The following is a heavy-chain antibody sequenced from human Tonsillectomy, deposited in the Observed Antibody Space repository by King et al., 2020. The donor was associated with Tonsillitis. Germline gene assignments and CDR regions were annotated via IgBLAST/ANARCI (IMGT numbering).Heavy chain of an antibody. V-gene: IGHV5-51*03. CDR2: IYPGDSDT. D-gene: IGHD2-2*01. J-gene: IGHJ6*03. CDR1: GYSFTSYW. Sequence: QLVQSGAEVKKPGESLKISCKGSGYSFTSYWIGWVRQMPGKGLEWMGIIYPGDSDTRYSPSFQGQVTISADKSISTAYLQWSSLKASDTAMYYCARLKDAVVVPAAIGRGGYMDVWGKGTTVTVSS. CDR3: ARLKDAVVVPAAIGRGGYMDV.